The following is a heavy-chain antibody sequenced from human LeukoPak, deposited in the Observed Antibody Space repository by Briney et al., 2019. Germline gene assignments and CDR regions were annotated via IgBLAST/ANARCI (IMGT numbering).Heavy chain of an antibody. Sequence: GASVKVSCTASGGTFSSYAISWVRQAPGQGLEWMGGIIPIFGTANYDQKFQVRVTITADKSTSTAYMELSSLRSEDTAVYYCARDSYSSGWYAPRHYYYGMDVWGKGTTVTVSS. CDR2: IIPIFGTA. D-gene: IGHD6-19*01. CDR3: ARDSYSSGWYAPRHYYYGMDV. J-gene: IGHJ6*04. CDR1: GGTFSSYA. V-gene: IGHV1-69*06.